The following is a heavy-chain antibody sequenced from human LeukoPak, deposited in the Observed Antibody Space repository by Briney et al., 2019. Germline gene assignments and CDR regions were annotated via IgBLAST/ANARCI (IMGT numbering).Heavy chain of an antibody. Sequence: SETLSLTCTVSGGSISSYSWSWIRQPPGKGLEWIGYISYNPSLKSRVTMSVDTSKNQLSLKLSSVTAADTAVYYCAREENDAFDIWGQGTMVTVSS. CDR3: AREENDAFDI. CDR1: GGSISSYS. J-gene: IGHJ3*02. CDR2: I. V-gene: IGHV4-59*01.